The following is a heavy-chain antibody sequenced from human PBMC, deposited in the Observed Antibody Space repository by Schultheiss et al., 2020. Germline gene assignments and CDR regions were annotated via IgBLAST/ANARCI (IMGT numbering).Heavy chain of an antibody. CDR1: GFTVSSNY. J-gene: IGHJ4*02. CDR2: IYSGGST. CDR3: AKGAYSGYDLVYFDY. Sequence: GESLKISCAASGFTVSSNYMSWVRQAPGKGLEWVSVIYSGGSTYYADSVKGRFTISRDNSKNTLYLQMNSLRAEDTAVYYCAKGAYSGYDLVYFDYWGQGALVTVSS. D-gene: IGHD5-12*01. V-gene: IGHV3-66*01.